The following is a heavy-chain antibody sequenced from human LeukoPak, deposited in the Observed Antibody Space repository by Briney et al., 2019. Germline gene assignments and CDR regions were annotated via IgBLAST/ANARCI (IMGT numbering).Heavy chain of an antibody. CDR1: GGTFSSYA. Sequence: ASVKVSCKASGGTFSSYAISWVRQAPGQGLEWMGGIIPISGTANYAQKFQGRVTITTDESTSTAYMELSSLRSEGTALYYCASPGELLPDSYYFDYWGQGTLVTVSS. CDR3: ASPGELLPDSYYFDY. D-gene: IGHD3-10*01. V-gene: IGHV1-69*05. J-gene: IGHJ4*02. CDR2: IIPISGTA.